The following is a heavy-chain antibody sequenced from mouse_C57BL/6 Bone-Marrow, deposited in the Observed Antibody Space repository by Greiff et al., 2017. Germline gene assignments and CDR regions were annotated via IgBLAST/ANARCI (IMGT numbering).Heavy chain of an antibody. Sequence: DVKLVESGAELVRPGASVKLSCTASGFYFTDDYMHWVKQRPEQGLEWIGWIDPENGDTEYATKFQGKATITADTSSNTAYLQLSSLTSEDAASDYCTWNYYWYFDFWGTGTTVTVSS. J-gene: IGHJ1*03. D-gene: IGHD1-3*01. V-gene: IGHV14-4*01. CDR2: IDPENGDT. CDR1: GFYFTDDY. CDR3: TWNYYWYFDF.